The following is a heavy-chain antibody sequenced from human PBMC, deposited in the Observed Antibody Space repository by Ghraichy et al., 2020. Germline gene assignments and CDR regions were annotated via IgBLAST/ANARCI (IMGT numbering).Heavy chain of an antibody. D-gene: IGHD6-6*01. Sequence: GGSLRLSCAASGFPFSSYGMHWVRQAPGKGLEWVAVIWYDGSKKHYADSVKGRFTISRDDSKNTLYLQMNSLRDEDTAVYYCARPISSSSHHYFDYWGQGTLVTVSS. CDR2: IWYDGSKK. CDR3: ARPISSSSHHYFDY. V-gene: IGHV3-33*03. CDR1: GFPFSSYG. J-gene: IGHJ4*02.